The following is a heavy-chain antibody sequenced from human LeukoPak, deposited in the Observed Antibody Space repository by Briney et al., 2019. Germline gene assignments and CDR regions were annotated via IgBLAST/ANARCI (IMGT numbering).Heavy chain of an antibody. CDR2: ISSISSYI. Sequence: GGTLRLSCAASGFTFNTYGMSWVRQAPGKGLEWVSSISSISSYIYYADSVRGRFTISRDNAKNSLYLQMNSLRAEDTAVYYCARGPATFDYWGQGTLVTVSS. V-gene: IGHV3-21*01. D-gene: IGHD2-2*01. CDR3: ARGPATFDY. CDR1: GFTFNTYG. J-gene: IGHJ4*02.